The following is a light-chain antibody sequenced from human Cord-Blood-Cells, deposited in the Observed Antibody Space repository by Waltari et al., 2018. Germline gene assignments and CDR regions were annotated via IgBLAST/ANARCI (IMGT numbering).Light chain of an antibody. Sequence: EIVMTQSPATLSVSPGERATLPCRASQSVSIYLPWYQQKPGQASRLLSYGASTRATGIPARVSGSGSGTEITLTSSSLQSEDVAVYCCQQYNSWPPYTFGQGTKLEIK. CDR3: QQYNSWPPYT. J-gene: IGKJ2*01. CDR1: QSVSIY. V-gene: IGKV3-15*01. CDR2: GAS.